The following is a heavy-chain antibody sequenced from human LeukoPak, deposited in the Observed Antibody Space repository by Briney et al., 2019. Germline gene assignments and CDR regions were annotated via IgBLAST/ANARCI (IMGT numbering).Heavy chain of an antibody. V-gene: IGHV4-4*02. D-gene: IGHD3-10*01. CDR2: IHHSGST. Sequence: SGTLSLTCDVSGVSISSSNRWSWVRQPPGKGLEWIGEIHHSGSTNYNPSHKSRVTISVDKSKNQFSLNLNSVTAADTAVYYCAREGDVSGSYYNYWGQGILVTVSS. CDR3: AREGDVSGSYYNY. J-gene: IGHJ4*02. CDR1: GVSISSSNR.